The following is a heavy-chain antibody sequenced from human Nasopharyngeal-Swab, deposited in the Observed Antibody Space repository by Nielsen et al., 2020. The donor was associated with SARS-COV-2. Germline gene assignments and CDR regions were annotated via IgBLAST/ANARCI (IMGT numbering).Heavy chain of an antibody. D-gene: IGHD6-6*01. V-gene: IGHV3-23*03. CDR1: GFTFSSYA. CDR3: AKGWVSSSPPSFDY. J-gene: IGHJ4*02. CDR2: IYSGGSST. Sequence: GGSLRLSCAASGFTFSSYAMSWVRQAPGKGLEWVSVIYSGGSSTYYADSEKGRFTISRDNSKNTLYLQMNSLRAEDTAVYYCAKGWVSSSPPSFDYWGQGTLVTVSS.